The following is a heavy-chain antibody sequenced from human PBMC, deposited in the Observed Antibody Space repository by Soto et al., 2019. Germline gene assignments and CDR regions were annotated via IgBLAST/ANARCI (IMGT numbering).Heavy chain of an antibody. Sequence: GGSLRLSCAASGFTFSTYAMAWVRQAPGKGLEWVSSVSASGLNTDYADPVKGRFYISRDNSKNTLYLQMNSLRAEDTVVYYCAKDTVPIATPWFDPWGQGTLVTVCS. CDR1: GFTFSTYA. J-gene: IGHJ5*02. V-gene: IGHV3-23*01. CDR3: AKDTVPIATPWFDP. D-gene: IGHD2-15*01. CDR2: VSASGLNT.